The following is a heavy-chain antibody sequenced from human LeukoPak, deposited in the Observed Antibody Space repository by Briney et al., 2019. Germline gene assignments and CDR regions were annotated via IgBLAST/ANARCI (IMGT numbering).Heavy chain of an antibody. CDR3: ARDRGYSTFDY. CDR2: IKEDGSEI. CDR1: AFTFSNYW. Sequence: GGSLRLSCAASAFTFSNYWTSWVRQAPGKGLEWVANIKEDGSEINYVDSVKGRFTISRDNAKNSLYLQMNSLRVDDTAVYYCARDRGYSTFDYWGQGTLVTVSS. J-gene: IGHJ4*02. D-gene: IGHD4-23*01. V-gene: IGHV3-7*01.